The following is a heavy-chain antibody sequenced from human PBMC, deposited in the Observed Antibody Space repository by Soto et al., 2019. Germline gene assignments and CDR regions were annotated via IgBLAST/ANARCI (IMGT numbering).Heavy chain of an antibody. D-gene: IGHD3-22*01. J-gene: IGHJ5*01. CDR3: ARWVSGCMYDNSGNYDS. CDR1: GFTFSSNG. V-gene: IGHV3-30*03. CDR2: VAYDGSKT. Sequence: QVQLVESGGGVVQPGRSLRLTCAASGFTFSSNGMHWVRQAPGKGLEWVALVAYDGSKTYYGSSVRGRFTISRDNSENTQYLQMNSLRAEDTAVYYCARWVSGCMYDNSGNYDSWGQGTLVTISS.